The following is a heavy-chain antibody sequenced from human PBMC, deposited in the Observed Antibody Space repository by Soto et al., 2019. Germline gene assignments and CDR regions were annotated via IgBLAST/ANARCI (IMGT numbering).Heavy chain of an antibody. D-gene: IGHD1-26*01. V-gene: IGHV3-11*06. Sequence: QVQLVESGGGLVKPGGSLRLSCAASGFTSRTYYWNWFPQAPGKGLEWLSYSDGSSAYTNYADSVKGRFTISRDNAKNSLFLQLTSLRDEDTAVYYCARAVGNYYGMDVWGQGTTVTVSS. CDR2: SDGSSAYT. CDR3: ARAVGNYYGMDV. J-gene: IGHJ6*02. CDR1: GFTSRTYY.